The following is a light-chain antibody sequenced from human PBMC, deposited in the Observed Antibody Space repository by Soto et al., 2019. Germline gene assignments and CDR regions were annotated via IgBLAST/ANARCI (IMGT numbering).Light chain of an antibody. CDR1: NSNIGAGYD. J-gene: IGLJ1*01. CDR2: EVS. V-gene: IGLV1-40*01. Sequence: QSVLTQPPSVSGAPGQRVTISCTGSNSNIGAGYDVHWYQQHPGKAPKLMIYEVSKRPSGVPDRFSGSKSGNTASLTVSGLQAEDEADYYCSSYAGNNIHYVFXTGTKVTVL. CDR3: SSYAGNNIHYV.